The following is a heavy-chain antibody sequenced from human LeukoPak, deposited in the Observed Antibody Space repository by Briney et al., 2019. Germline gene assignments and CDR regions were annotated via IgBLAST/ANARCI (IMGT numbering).Heavy chain of an antibody. CDR2: VKSKTDGGTT. Sequence: GGSLRLSCAASGFTFSNAWMTWVRQAPGKGLEWVGRVKSKTDGGTTNCAAPVKGRFTISRDDSKNTVFLQMDSLKSEDTAVYFCYASGRGPWGQGTLVTVSS. CDR1: GFTFSNAW. J-gene: IGHJ5*02. CDR3: YASGRGP. D-gene: IGHD3-10*01. V-gene: IGHV3-15*01.